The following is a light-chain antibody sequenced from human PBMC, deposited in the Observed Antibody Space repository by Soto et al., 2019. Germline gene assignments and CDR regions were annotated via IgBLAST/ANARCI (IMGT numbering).Light chain of an antibody. J-gene: IGKJ1*01. CDR3: QQYGSSPTWT. V-gene: IGKV3-20*01. CDR1: QSVSISY. CDR2: GAS. Sequence: EIVLTQSPGTLSLSPGERATLSCRASQSVSISYLAWYQQKPGQAPRLLIYGASSRATGIPDRFSGSGSGTYFTLTISRLEPEDFAVYYCQQYGSSPTWTFGQGTKVEIK.